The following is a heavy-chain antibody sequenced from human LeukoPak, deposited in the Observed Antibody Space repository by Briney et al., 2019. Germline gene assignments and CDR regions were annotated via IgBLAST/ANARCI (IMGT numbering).Heavy chain of an antibody. V-gene: IGHV3-23*01. J-gene: IGHJ4*02. CDR2: ISGSGGST. CDR3: AKMPVSYSSGWSTFDY. Sequence: GGSLRLSCAAPGFTFSSYAMSWVRQTPGKGLEWVSGISGSGGSTYYADSVKGRFTISRDNSKNTLYLQMNSLRAEDTAIYYCAKMPVSYSSGWSTFDYWGQGTLVTVSS. CDR1: GFTFSSYA. D-gene: IGHD6-19*01.